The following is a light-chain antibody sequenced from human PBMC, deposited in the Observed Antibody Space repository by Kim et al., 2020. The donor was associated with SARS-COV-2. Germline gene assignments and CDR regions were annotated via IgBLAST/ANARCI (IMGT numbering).Light chain of an antibody. CDR3: AVWDDSLSGFLV. J-gene: IGLJ2*01. Sequence: QSVLTQSPSASGTPGQRVTISCSGSTSNIGKNTVNWFQQLPGTAPKLLIFSNDQRPPGVPDRFSGSRSGTSASLAISGLRSEDEADYYCAVWDDSLSGFLVFGGGTQLTVL. V-gene: IGLV1-44*01. CDR1: TSNIGKNT. CDR2: SND.